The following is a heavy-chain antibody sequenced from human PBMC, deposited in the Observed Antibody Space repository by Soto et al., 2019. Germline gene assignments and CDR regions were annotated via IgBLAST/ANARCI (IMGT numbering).Heavy chain of an antibody. Sequence: PSEILSLTCAVYGGSFSDYFWTWIGQPPGKGLEWIGEINHSGSTYFNPSLKSRLAISAATSRNQFSLRVTSVTAADTAVYYCAGREFASSSFHYYYYAVDVWGQGTTVTVSS. J-gene: IGHJ6*02. D-gene: IGHD6-6*01. CDR3: AGREFASSSFHYYYYAVDV. CDR1: GGSFSDYF. CDR2: INHSGST. V-gene: IGHV4-34*01.